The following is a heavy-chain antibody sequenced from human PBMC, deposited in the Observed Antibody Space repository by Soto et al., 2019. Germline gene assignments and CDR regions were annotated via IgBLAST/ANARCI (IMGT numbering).Heavy chain of an antibody. CDR3: AKGGRQWLVTSDFNY. CDR2: VSHDGRNT. Sequence: VQLVESGGGVVQPRRSLRLSCAASGFTFSDYAMHWVRQAPGKGLEWVAVVSHDGRNTHYADSVKGRFTISRESSKNTVSLEMTSLRAEDTAVYYCAKGGRQWLVTSDFNYWGQGALVTVSS. J-gene: IGHJ4*02. CDR1: GFTFSDYA. V-gene: IGHV3-30*18. D-gene: IGHD6-19*01.